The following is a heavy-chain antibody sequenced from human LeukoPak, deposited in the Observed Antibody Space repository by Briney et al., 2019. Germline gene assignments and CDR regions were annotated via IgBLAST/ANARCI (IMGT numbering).Heavy chain of an antibody. CDR3: AREGSSGWYGPLGY. V-gene: IGHV3-21*01. CDR2: ISSSSSYI. D-gene: IGHD6-19*01. Sequence: GGSLRLSCAASGFTFSSYSMNWVRQAPGKGLEWVSSISSSSSYIYYADSVKGRFTISRDNAKNSLYLQMNSLRAEDTAVYYCAREGSSGWYGPLGYWGQGTLVTVSS. J-gene: IGHJ4*02. CDR1: GFTFSSYS.